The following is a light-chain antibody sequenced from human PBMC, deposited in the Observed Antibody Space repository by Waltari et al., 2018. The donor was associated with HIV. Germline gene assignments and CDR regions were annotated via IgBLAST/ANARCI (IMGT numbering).Light chain of an antibody. J-gene: IGLJ2*01. CDR2: EVS. Sequence: QSALTQPAPLPGSPGHSLTLSCPGTRSDLGRFNYASWYQPPPGKAPKFMIYEVSNRPSGVSNRVSGSKSGNTASLTISGLQAEDEADYYCSSYTSSSTLGVFGGGTKLTVL. CDR3: SSYTSSSTLGV. CDR1: RSDLGRFNY. V-gene: IGLV2-14*01.